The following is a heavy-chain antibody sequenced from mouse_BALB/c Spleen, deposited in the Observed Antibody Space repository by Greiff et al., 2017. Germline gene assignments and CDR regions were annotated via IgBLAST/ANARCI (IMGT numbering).Heavy chain of an antibody. CDR1: GFSLTSYG. Sequence: VQVVESGPGLVQPSQSLSITCTVSGFSLTSYGVHWVRQSPGKGLEWLGVIWSGGSTDYNAAFISRLSISKDNSKSQVFFKMNSLQANDTAIYYCARSPRYDDAMDYWGQGTSVTVSS. CDR3: ARSPRYDDAMDY. CDR2: IWSGGST. J-gene: IGHJ4*01. V-gene: IGHV2-2*02. D-gene: IGHD2-14*01.